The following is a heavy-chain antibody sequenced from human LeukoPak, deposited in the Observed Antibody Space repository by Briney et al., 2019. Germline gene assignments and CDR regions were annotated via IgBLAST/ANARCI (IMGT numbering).Heavy chain of an antibody. Sequence: GASVKVSCKASGYTFTGYYMHWVRQAPGQGLEWMGWINPNSGGTNYAQKFQGRVTMTRDTSISTAYMELSRLRSDDTAVYYCARGLWGDIAAADNYYYYYMDVWGKGTTVTVSS. D-gene: IGHD6-13*01. CDR1: GYTFTGYY. J-gene: IGHJ6*03. CDR2: INPNSGGT. V-gene: IGHV1-2*02. CDR3: ARGLWGDIAAADNYYYYYMDV.